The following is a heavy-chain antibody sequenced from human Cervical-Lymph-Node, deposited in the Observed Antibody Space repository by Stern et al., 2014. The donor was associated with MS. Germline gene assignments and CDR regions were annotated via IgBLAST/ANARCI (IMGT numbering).Heavy chain of an antibody. CDR2: VSYDGTQR. Sequence: VQLVESGGGVVQPGRSLSLSCVVSGFTFSTYAMHWVRQAPGKGLECVAFVSYDGTQRNSTDSVKARFTISRDNSKNTLYLHMNSLRDEDTAVYFCARGGRGVGLEYWGQGALVTVSS. CDR1: GFTFSTYA. V-gene: IGHV3-30-3*01. D-gene: IGHD3-10*01. CDR3: ARGGRGVGLEY. J-gene: IGHJ4*02.